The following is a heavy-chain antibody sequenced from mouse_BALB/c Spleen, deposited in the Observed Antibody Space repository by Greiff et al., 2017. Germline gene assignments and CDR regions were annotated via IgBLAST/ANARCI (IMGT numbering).Heavy chain of an antibody. D-gene: IGHD3-1*01. V-gene: IGHV5-9-4*01. Sequence: HLVESGGGLVKPGGSLKLSCAASGFTFSSYAMSWVRQSPEKRLEWVAEISSGGSYTYYPDTVTGRFTISRDNAKNTLYLEMSSLRSEDTAMYYCARDSGRPFAYWGQGTLVTVSA. CDR2: ISSGGSYT. CDR1: GFTFSSYA. CDR3: ARDSGRPFAY. J-gene: IGHJ3*01.